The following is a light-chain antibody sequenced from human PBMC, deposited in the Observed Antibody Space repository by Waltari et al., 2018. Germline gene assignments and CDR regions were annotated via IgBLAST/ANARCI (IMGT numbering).Light chain of an antibody. CDR2: AAS. V-gene: IGKV1-9*01. CDR1: QGIGSY. Sequence: IQLTQSPTSLSASIGDTVTISCRATQGIGSYLAWYQQRPGKAPNLLIYAASVLQDGVPSSFSGSGYRTDFTLTINNLQPEDFAFYYCRQFESYPFTFGPGTKVEVK. CDR3: RQFESYPFT. J-gene: IGKJ3*01.